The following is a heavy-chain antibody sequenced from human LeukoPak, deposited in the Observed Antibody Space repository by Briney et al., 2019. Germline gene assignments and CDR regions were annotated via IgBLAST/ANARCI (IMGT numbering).Heavy chain of an antibody. CDR1: GFTFRDYT. Sequence: GGSLRLTCAASGFTFRDYTMNWVRQAPGKGLEWVSAISKSGTYIKYADSVKGRFTVSRDNAKNSLFLQMNSLRVEDTALYFCTREVLIVVEPASNTIDFWGQGTRVTVSS. D-gene: IGHD2-2*01. J-gene: IGHJ4*02. CDR2: ISKSGTYI. V-gene: IGHV3-21*01. CDR3: TREVLIVVEPASNTIDF.